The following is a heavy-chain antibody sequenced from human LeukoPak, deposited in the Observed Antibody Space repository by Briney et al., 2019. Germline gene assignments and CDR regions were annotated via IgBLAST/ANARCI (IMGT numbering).Heavy chain of an antibody. V-gene: IGHV3-7*02. CDR1: GFTFSGSS. J-gene: IGHJ4*02. CDR2: IKQDGSEK. Sequence: GGSLRLSCAASGFTFSGSSIHWVRQASGKRLEWVANIKQDGSEKFYVDSVKGRFTISRDNAKNSLYLQMNSLRAEDTAVYYCASRSYSNGWSPFDYWGQGTLVTVFS. D-gene: IGHD6-19*01. CDR3: ASRSYSNGWSPFDY.